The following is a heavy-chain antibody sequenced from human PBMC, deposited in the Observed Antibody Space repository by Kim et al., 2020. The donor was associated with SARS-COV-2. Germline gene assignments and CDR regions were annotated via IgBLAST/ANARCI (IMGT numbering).Heavy chain of an antibody. Sequence: SVKGRFTISKDNSKDTVYLQMNSLIAEDTAVYYCAKDRDGYSYGSSGMDVWGQGTTVTVSS. J-gene: IGHJ6*02. D-gene: IGHD5-18*01. CDR3: AKDRDGYSYGSSGMDV. V-gene: IGHV3-33*06.